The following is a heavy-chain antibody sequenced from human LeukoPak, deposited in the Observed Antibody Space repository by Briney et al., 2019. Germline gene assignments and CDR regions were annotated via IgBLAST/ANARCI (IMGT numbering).Heavy chain of an antibody. Sequence: PGGSLRLSCAASGFTFGSYAMSWVRQPPGRGREWSSAISGSGGSTYYADSVKGRFTISRDNSKNTLYLQMNSLRAEDTAVYYCAKGTDYGDYADAFDIWGQGTMVTVSS. CDR1: GFTFGSYA. J-gene: IGHJ3*02. CDR2: ISGSGGST. CDR3: AKGTDYGDYADAFDI. V-gene: IGHV3-23*01. D-gene: IGHD4-17*01.